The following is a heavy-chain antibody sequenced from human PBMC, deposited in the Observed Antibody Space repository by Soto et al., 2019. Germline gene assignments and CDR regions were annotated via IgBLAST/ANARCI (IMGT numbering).Heavy chain of an antibody. CDR2: IFYNGST. CDR3: ARRGWNYVYRWFDP. V-gene: IGHV4-39*07. Sequence: SETLSLTCNVSGGSISSSSYYWSWIRQPPGKGLEWIGTIFYNGSTNYNPSLKSRVTISVDTSKNQFSLKLSSVTAADTAVYYCARRGWNYVYRWFDPWGQGTLVTVSS. J-gene: IGHJ5*02. CDR1: GGSISSSSYY. D-gene: IGHD1-7*01.